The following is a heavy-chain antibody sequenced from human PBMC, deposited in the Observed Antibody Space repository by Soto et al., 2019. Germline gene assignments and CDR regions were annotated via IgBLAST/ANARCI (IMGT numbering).Heavy chain of an antibody. Sequence: GGSLRLSCAASGFTFSSYAMHWVRQAPGKGLEWVAVISYDGSNKYYADSVKGRFTISRDNSKNTLYLQMNSLRAEDTAVYYCAREGIAAAGVYYYYYGMDVWGQGTTVTVSS. CDR1: GFTFSSYA. CDR2: ISYDGSNK. V-gene: IGHV3-30-3*01. J-gene: IGHJ6*02. D-gene: IGHD6-13*01. CDR3: AREGIAAAGVYYYYYGMDV.